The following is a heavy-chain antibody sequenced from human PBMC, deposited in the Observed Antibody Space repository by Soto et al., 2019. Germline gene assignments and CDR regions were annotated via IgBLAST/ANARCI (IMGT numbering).Heavy chain of an antibody. CDR3: ARAFWVIAARLQFDP. CDR1: GFTFSSYA. V-gene: IGHV3-64*01. J-gene: IGHJ5*02. CDR2: ISSNGGST. D-gene: IGHD2-21*01. Sequence: GGSLRLSCAASGFTFSSYAMHWVRQAPGKGLEYVSAISSNGGSTYYANSVKGRFTISRDNSKNTLYLQMGSLRAEDMAVYYCARAFWVIAARLQFDPWGQGTLVTVSS.